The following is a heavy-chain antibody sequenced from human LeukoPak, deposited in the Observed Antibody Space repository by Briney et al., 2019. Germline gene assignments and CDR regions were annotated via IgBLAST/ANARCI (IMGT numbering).Heavy chain of an antibody. J-gene: IGHJ6*02. CDR1: GYTFTSYY. Sequence: ASVKVSCKASGYTFTSYYMHWVRQAPGQGLGWMGWISAYNGNTNYAQKLQGRVTMTTDTSTSTAYMELRSLRSDDTAVYYCARDVTFVVPAPYGMDVWGQGTTVTVSS. CDR2: ISAYNGNT. D-gene: IGHD2-2*01. CDR3: ARDVTFVVPAPYGMDV. V-gene: IGHV1-18*04.